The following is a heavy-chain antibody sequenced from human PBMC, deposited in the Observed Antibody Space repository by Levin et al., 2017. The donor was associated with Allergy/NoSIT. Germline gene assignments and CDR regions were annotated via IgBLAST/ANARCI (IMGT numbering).Heavy chain of an antibody. CDR1: GLTFNNYA. D-gene: IGHD2-2*01. Sequence: GGSLRLSCAASGLTFNNYAMSWVRQAPGKGLEWVSAITSRVRTYYTDSVKGRFTVSRDNSKNALYLQMNSLRADDTAVYYCATEMTAVIPVFDFWGQGILVTVSS. CDR2: ITSRVRT. J-gene: IGHJ4*01. CDR3: ATEMTAVIPVFDF. V-gene: IGHV3-23*01.